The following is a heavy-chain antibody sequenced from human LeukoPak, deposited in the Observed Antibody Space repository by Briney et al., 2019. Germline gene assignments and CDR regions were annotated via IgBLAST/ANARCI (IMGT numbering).Heavy chain of an antibody. CDR3: ARRSPDCGGDCYDDY. CDR1: GGTFSSYA. J-gene: IGHJ4*02. CDR2: IIPIFGTA. Sequence: SVKVSCKAPGGTFSSYAISWVRQAPGQGLEWMGGIIPIFGTANYAQKFQGRVTITADESTSTAYMELSSLRSEDTAVYYCARRSPDCGGDCYDDYWGQGTLVTVSS. D-gene: IGHD2-21*02. V-gene: IGHV1-69*13.